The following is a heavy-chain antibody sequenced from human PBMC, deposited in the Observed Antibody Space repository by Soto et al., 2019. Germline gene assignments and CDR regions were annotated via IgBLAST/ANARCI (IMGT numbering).Heavy chain of an antibody. Sequence: QVQLVQSGADVKKPGASVKVSCKASGYNFTSYGISWGRQAPGQGLEWMGWISPHNDRTKYARRFQDRVTVTTETPTSTVYMELGSLRSDDTAVYYCARDLYYSSGRYFDHDAFDIWGQGTVVTVSS. V-gene: IGHV1-18*01. CDR1: GYNFTSYG. D-gene: IGHD6-19*01. J-gene: IGHJ3*02. CDR2: ISPHNDRT. CDR3: ARDLYYSSGRYFDHDAFDI.